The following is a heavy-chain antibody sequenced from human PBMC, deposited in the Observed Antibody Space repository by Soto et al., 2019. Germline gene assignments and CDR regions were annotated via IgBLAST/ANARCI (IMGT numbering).Heavy chain of an antibody. D-gene: IGHD6-19*01. Sequence: EVQLLESGGGLVQPGGSLRLSCAASGFTFSSYAMSWVRLAPGKGLEWVSAISGSGGSTYYADSGMGRFIISRDNSKNTLDLQMNSLRAEDTGVYYCARRSSVGDFDYWGQGTVVTVSS. CDR2: ISGSGGST. J-gene: IGHJ4*02. V-gene: IGHV3-23*01. CDR3: ARRSSVGDFDY. CDR1: GFTFSSYA.